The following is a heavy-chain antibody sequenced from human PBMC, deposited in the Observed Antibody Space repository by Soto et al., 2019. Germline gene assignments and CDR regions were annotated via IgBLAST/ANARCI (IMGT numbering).Heavy chain of an antibody. D-gene: IGHD2-2*01. CDR2: ISYDGSNK. Sequence: GGSLRLSCAASGFPFSSYGMHWVRQAPGPGLEWVAVISYDGSNKYYADSVKGRFTISRDNSKNTLYLQMNSLRGADTAVYYCAKDLVVVVPGPYYYYGMDVWGQGTTVTVSS. CDR3: AKDLVVVVPGPYYYYGMDV. J-gene: IGHJ6*02. CDR1: GFPFSSYG. V-gene: IGHV3-30*18.